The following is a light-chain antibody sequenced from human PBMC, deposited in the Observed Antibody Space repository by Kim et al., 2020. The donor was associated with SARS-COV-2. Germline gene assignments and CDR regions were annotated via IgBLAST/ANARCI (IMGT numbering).Light chain of an antibody. CDR1: SLRSYY. CDR2: GKN. Sequence: FGQTVSITCQGDSLRSYYAGWYQQKPGQAPVLVIYGKNNRPSGIPDRFSGSSSGNTASLTITGAQAEDEADYYCNSRDSSGNHLVFGGGTQLTVL. V-gene: IGLV3-19*01. J-gene: IGLJ3*02. CDR3: NSRDSSGNHLV.